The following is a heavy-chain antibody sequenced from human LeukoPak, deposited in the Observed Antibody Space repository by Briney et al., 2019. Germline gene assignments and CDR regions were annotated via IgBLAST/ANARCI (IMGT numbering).Heavy chain of an antibody. D-gene: IGHD3-22*01. CDR2: IYYSGST. CDR1: GGSISSGGYY. Sequence: PSETLSLTCTVSGGSISSGGYYWSWVRQHPGKGLEWIVSIYYSGSTYYNLSLKSRVTISVDTSKNQFSLKLSSVTAADTAVYYCARDTSGLGFDIWGRGTMVPVSS. CDR3: ARDTSGLGFDI. V-gene: IGHV4-31*03. J-gene: IGHJ3*02.